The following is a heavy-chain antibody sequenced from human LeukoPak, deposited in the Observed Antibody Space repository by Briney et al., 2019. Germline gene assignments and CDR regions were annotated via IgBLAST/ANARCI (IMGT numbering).Heavy chain of an antibody. CDR3: ARGIAAAGSWYFDL. Sequence: GGSLRLSCAASGFTFSSYAMHWVRQAPGKGPEWVAVISYDGSNKYYADSVKGRFTISRDNSKNTLYLQMNSLRAEDTAVYYCARGIAAAGSWYFDLWGRGTLVTVSS. CDR1: GFTFSSYA. CDR2: ISYDGSNK. V-gene: IGHV3-30*04. J-gene: IGHJ2*01. D-gene: IGHD6-13*01.